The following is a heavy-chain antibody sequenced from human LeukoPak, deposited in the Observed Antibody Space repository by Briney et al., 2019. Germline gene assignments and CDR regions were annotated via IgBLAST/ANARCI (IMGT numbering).Heavy chain of an antibody. CDR3: ARLTRLSTSPDRYYLDY. CDR2: INHSGST. J-gene: IGHJ4*02. V-gene: IGHV4-34*01. D-gene: IGHD6-6*01. CDR1: GGSFSGYY. Sequence: SETLSLTCAVYGGSFSGYYWSWIRQPPGKGLEWIGEINHSGSTNYNPSLKSRVTISVDTSKNQFSLKLSSVTAADSAVYYCARLTRLSTSPDRYYLDYWGQGTLVTVSS.